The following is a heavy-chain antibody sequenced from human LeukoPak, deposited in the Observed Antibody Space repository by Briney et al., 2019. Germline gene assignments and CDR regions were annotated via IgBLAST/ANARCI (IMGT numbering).Heavy chain of an antibody. V-gene: IGHV4-38-2*02. CDR3: ATLPYGSGSFH. D-gene: IGHD3-10*01. CDR1: GGSISSYY. J-gene: IGHJ4*02. CDR2: LHHSGST. Sequence: ASETLSLTCTVSGGSISSYYWGWIRQPPGKGLEWIGSLHHSGSTDYNPSLKSRVTISVDTSKNQFSLKLSSVTVADTAVYYCATLPYGSGSFHWGQGTLVTVSS.